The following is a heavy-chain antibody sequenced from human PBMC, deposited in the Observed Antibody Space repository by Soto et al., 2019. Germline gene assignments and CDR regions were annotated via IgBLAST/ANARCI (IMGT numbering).Heavy chain of an antibody. Sequence: QVQLQESGPGLVKPSQTLSLTCTVSGGSISSGGYYWSWIRPHPGKGLEWIGYIYYSGSTYYNPSLKSRVTISVDTSKNQFSLKLSSVTAADTAVYYCARGAAAGIYNWFDPWGQGTLVTVSS. V-gene: IGHV4-31*03. J-gene: IGHJ5*02. CDR1: GGSISSGGYY. CDR2: IYYSGST. D-gene: IGHD6-13*01. CDR3: ARGAAAGIYNWFDP.